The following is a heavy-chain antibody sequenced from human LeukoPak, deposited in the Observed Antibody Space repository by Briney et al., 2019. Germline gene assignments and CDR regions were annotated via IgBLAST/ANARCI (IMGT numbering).Heavy chain of an antibody. J-gene: IGHJ4*02. CDR1: GFTFSSYI. CDR2: ITSSSRYI. D-gene: IGHD6-13*01. V-gene: IGHV3-21*01. Sequence: GGSLRLSCATSGFTFSSYIMNWVCQAPGKGLEWVSSITSSSRYIYYADLVKGRFTISRDNAKNSLYLQMNSLRAEDTAVYYCARLTYSSSWYFDYWGQGILVTVSS. CDR3: ARLTYSSSWYFDY.